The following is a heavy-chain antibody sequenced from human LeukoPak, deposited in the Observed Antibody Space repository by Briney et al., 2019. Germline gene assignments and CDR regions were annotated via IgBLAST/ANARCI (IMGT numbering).Heavy chain of an antibody. Sequence: GGSLRLSCAASGFTFDDYAMHWVRQAPGKGLEWVSGISWNSGSIGYADSVKGRFTISRDNAKNSLYLQMNSLRAEDMALYYCAKGGVVSSSSDYYYYMDVWGKGTTVTVSS. CDR3: AKGGVVSSSSDYYYYMDV. CDR2: ISWNSGSI. J-gene: IGHJ6*03. D-gene: IGHD6-6*01. CDR1: GFTFDDYA. V-gene: IGHV3-9*03.